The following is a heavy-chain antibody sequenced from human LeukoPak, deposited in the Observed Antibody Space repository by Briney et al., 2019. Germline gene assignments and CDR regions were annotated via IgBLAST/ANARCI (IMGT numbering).Heavy chain of an antibody. CDR1: GGSFSGYY. Sequence: PSETLSLTCAVYGGSFSGYYWSWIRQPPGKGLEWIGEINHSGSTNYNPSLKSRVTISVDTSKNQFSLKLGSVTAADTAVYYCARARGRQWLDFDYWGQGTLVTVSS. D-gene: IGHD6-19*01. CDR3: ARARGRQWLDFDY. V-gene: IGHV4-34*01. J-gene: IGHJ4*02. CDR2: INHSGST.